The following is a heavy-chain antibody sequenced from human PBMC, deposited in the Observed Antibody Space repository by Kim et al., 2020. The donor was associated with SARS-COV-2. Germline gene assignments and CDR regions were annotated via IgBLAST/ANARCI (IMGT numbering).Heavy chain of an antibody. CDR2: INPNSGGT. Sequence: ASVKVSCKASGYTFTGCYMHWVRQAPGQGLEWMGRINPNSGGTNYAQKFQGRVTMTRDTSISTAYMELSRLRSDDTAVYYCARDPLYDFWSDYGMDVWGQGTTVTVSS. D-gene: IGHD3-3*01. CDR1: GYTFTGCY. J-gene: IGHJ6*02. CDR3: ARDPLYDFWSDYGMDV. V-gene: IGHV1-2*06.